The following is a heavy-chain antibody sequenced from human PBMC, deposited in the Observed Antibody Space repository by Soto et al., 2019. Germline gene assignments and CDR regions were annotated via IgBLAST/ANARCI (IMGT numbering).Heavy chain of an antibody. J-gene: IGHJ4*02. CDR1: GFSFSSFS. Sequence: EVHLVESGGDLVQPGGSLRLSCAASGFSFSSFSMNWVRQAPGKGLEWASYISGSGTTTYYADSVKGRFTTSSDNAKNSLYLQTNSLQAEDTDVYYCARLGDYGSGRYWGQGPLVAVSS. CDR3: ARLGDYGSGRY. D-gene: IGHD3-10*01. CDR2: ISGSGTTT. V-gene: IGHV3-48*04.